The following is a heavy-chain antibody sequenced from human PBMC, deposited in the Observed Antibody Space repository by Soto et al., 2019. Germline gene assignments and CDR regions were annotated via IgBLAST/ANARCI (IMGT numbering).Heavy chain of an antibody. J-gene: IGHJ6*02. CDR2: IYHSGST. D-gene: IGHD6-19*01. CDR3: ARDSVAGTTFYYYYYGMDV. CDR1: GGSISSSNW. V-gene: IGHV4-4*02. Sequence: QVQLQESGPGLVKPSGTLSLTCAVSGGSISSSNWWSWVRQPPGKGLEWSGEIYHSGSTNYNPSLKSRVTISVDKSKNQFSLKLSSVTAADTAVYYCARDSVAGTTFYYYYYGMDVWGQGTTVTVSS.